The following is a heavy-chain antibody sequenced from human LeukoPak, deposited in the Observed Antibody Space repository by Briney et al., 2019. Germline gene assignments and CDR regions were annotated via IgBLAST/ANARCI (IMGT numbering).Heavy chain of an antibody. J-gene: IGHJ3*02. D-gene: IGHD3-3*01. Sequence: PGGSLRLSCAASGFTFSSYAMSWVRQAPGKGLEWVSAISGSGGSTYYADSVKGRFTISRDNSKNTLYLQMNSLRAEDTAVYYCAKDRVTIFGVVEDAFDIWGQGTMVTVSS. CDR1: GFTFSSYA. CDR3: AKDRVTIFGVVEDAFDI. V-gene: IGHV3-23*01. CDR2: ISGSGGST.